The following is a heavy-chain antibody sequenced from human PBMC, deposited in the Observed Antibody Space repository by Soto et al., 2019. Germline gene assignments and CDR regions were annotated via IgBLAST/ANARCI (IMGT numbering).Heavy chain of an antibody. Sequence: SETLSLTCTVSGDSISSGNKYWSWIRQPPGKGLEWIGYIFSSGTTYYNPSLKSRLTMSLDASQNQFSLKLNSLTDADTAVYFCARVKSPFDYYYAMDVWGQGTTVTVSS. CDR2: IFSSGTT. J-gene: IGHJ6*02. CDR3: ARVKSPFDYYYAMDV. CDR1: GDSISSGNKY. D-gene: IGHD3-16*01. V-gene: IGHV4-30-4*01.